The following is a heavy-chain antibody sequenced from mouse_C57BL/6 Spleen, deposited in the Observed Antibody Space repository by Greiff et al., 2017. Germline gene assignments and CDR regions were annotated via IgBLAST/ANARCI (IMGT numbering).Heavy chain of an antibody. CDR1: GYAFTNYL. CDR3: AREGDTTGAFAY. J-gene: IGHJ3*01. D-gene: IGHD1-1*01. V-gene: IGHV1-54*01. Sequence: QVHVKQSGAELVRPGTSVKVSCKASGYAFTNYLIEWVKQRPGQGLEWIGVINPGSGGTNYNEKFKGKATLTADKSSSTAYMQLSSLTSEDSAVYFCAREGDTTGAFAYWGQGTLVTVSA. CDR2: INPGSGGT.